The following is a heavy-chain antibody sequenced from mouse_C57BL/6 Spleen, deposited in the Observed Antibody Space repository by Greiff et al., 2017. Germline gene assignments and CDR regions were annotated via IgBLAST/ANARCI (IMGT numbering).Heavy chain of an antibody. CDR2: IYPGDGDT. J-gene: IGHJ1*03. V-gene: IGHV1-82*01. Sequence: QVQLQQSGPELVKPGASVKISCKASGYAFSSSWMNWVKQRPGKGLEWIGRIYPGDGDTNYNGKFKGKATLTADNSSSTAYMQLSSLTSEDSAVYFCARREGFWGTGTTVTVSS. CDR3: ARREGF. CDR1: GYAFSSSW.